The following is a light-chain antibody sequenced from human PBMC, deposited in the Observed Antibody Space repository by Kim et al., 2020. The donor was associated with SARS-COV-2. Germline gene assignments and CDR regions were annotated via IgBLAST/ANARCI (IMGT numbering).Light chain of an antibody. V-gene: IGLV2-11*01. CDR1: RPDVGGYNF. J-gene: IGLJ2*01. CDR3: CSYAGSNTLV. CDR2: DDN. Sequence: GHSVTISCSGTRPDVGGYNFVSWYQQQPGNAPHLIIYDDNKRPSGVPARFSGSKSGNTASLTISGLQAEDEADYYCCSYAGSNTLVFGGGTQLTVL.